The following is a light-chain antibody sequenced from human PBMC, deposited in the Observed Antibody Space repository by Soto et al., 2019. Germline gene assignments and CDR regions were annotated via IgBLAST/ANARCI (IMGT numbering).Light chain of an antibody. CDR3: QHYAGGSRIT. Sequence: IVLPPSPGSLSLSPGDRVTLSCRASQTVSNRFLAWYQQKPGQAPRLLIFGASSRATGIPDRFSGSGFGTDFTLTISRLEPEDFALYYCQHYAGGSRITFGQGTRLENK. V-gene: IGKV3-20*01. CDR1: QTVSNRF. CDR2: GAS. J-gene: IGKJ5*01.